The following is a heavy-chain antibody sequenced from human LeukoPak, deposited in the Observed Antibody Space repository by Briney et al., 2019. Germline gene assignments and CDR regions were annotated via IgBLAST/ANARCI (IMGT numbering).Heavy chain of an antibody. J-gene: IGHJ4*02. D-gene: IGHD3-22*01. V-gene: IGHV3-66*01. CDR3: ARKRKSFDSGVSTFNY. Sequence: GGSLRLSCAASGFTVSSNYMSWVRQAPGKGLEWVSVIYSGGSTYYADSVKGRFTISRDNSKNTLYLQMNSLRAEDTAVYYCARKRKSFDSGVSTFNYGGREPLVPVPS. CDR1: GFTVSSNY. CDR2: IYSGGST.